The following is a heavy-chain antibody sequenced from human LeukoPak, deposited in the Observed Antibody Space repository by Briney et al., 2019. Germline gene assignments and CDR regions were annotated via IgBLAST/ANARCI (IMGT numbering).Heavy chain of an antibody. CDR3: ASAGAYHFDN. CDR2: INTDTRGT. J-gene: IGHJ4*02. D-gene: IGHD3-16*01. Sequence: GGSLRLSCAASGFTFSDYWMHWVRQAPGKGLVWVSIINTDTRGTYYADSVKGRFTISRDNAKNTLYLQMNSLRAEDTAVYYCASAGAYHFDNWGQGTLVTVSS. V-gene: IGHV3-74*01. CDR1: GFTFSDYW.